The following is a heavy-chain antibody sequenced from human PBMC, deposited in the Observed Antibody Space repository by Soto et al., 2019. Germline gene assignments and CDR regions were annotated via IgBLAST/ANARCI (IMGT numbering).Heavy chain of an antibody. Sequence: KPSETLSLTCTVSGGSISSSSYYWGWIRQPPGKGLEWIGSIYYSGSTYYNPSLKSRVTISVDTSKNQFSLKLSSVTAADTAVYYCARRYLVNDPAAFDIWGQGTMVTVSS. J-gene: IGHJ3*02. D-gene: IGHD1-26*01. V-gene: IGHV4-39*01. CDR1: GGSISSSSYY. CDR3: ARRYLVNDPAAFDI. CDR2: IYYSGST.